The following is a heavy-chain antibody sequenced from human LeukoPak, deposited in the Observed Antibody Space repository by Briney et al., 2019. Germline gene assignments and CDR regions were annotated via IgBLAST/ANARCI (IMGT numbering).Heavy chain of an antibody. CDR3: ALIGGSSFLD. V-gene: IGHV4-34*01. Sequence: SETLSLTCAVYSGSFSGYYWSWIRQPPGKGLEWIGEINHSGSTNFSPSLKSRVTISVDTSKNHFSLKLNSVTAADTGVYYCALIGGSSFLDWGQGTLVTVSS. J-gene: IGHJ4*02. D-gene: IGHD6-13*01. CDR2: INHSGST. CDR1: SGSFSGYY.